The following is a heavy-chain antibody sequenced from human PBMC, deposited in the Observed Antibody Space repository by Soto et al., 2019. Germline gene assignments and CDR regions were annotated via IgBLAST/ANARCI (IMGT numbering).Heavy chain of an antibody. D-gene: IGHD3-10*01. CDR1: GGSISSSSYY. Sequence: SETLSLTCTVSGGSISSSSYYWGWIRQPPGKGLEWIGSIYYSGSTYYNPSLKSRVTISVDTSKNQFSLKLSSVTAADTAVYYCARHSVGYYGSGSYYGNWFDPWGQGTLVTVSA. V-gene: IGHV4-39*01. J-gene: IGHJ5*02. CDR3: ARHSVGYYGSGSYYGNWFDP. CDR2: IYYSGST.